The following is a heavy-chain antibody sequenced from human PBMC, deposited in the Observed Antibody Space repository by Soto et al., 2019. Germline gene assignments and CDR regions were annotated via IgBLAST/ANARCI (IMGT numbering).Heavy chain of an antibody. CDR3: ARGWLRDPWMY. D-gene: IGHD5-12*01. CDR1: GFIFSSYT. Sequence: EVQLVESGGGLVKPGGSLRLSCAASGFIFSSYTMYWVRQAPGTGLGWVSSISASSTYIYYADSLKGRFTISRDNAYNSLYLQMNSLRAEDTAVYYCARGWLRDPWMYWGQGTLVTVSS. V-gene: IGHV3-21*01. CDR2: ISASSTYI. J-gene: IGHJ4*02.